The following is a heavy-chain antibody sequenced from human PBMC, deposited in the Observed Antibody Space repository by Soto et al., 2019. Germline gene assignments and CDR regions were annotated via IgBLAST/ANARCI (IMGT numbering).Heavy chain of an antibody. Sequence: SETLSLTCTVSGGSISSSSYYWGWIRQPPGKGLEWIGSIYYSGSTYYNPSLKSRVTISVDTSKNQFSLKLGSVTAADTAVYYCARFYYYGSGISLDYYYGMDVWGQGTTVTVSS. CDR1: GGSISSSSYY. CDR2: IYYSGST. V-gene: IGHV4-39*01. CDR3: ARFYYYGSGISLDYYYGMDV. J-gene: IGHJ6*02. D-gene: IGHD3-10*01.